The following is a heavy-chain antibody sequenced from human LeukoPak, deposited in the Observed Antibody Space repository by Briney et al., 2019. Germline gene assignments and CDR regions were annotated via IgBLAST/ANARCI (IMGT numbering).Heavy chain of an antibody. J-gene: IGHJ6*03. CDR2: IIPIFGTA. CDR1: GGTFSSYA. D-gene: IGHD3-22*01. Sequence: GASVKVSCKASGGTFSSYAISWVRQAPGQGLEWMGGIIPIFGTANYAQKFQGRVTITADESTSTAYMELSSLRSEDTAVYYCARGDYYDSSGYYPTHYYYYYYMDVWGKGTTVTISS. CDR3: ARGDYYDSSGYYPTHYYYYYYMDV. V-gene: IGHV1-69*13.